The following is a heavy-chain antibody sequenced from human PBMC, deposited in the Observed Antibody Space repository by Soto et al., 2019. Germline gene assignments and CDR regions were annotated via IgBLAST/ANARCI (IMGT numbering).Heavy chain of an antibody. J-gene: IGHJ4*02. CDR2: IYYSGST. CDR1: GGSISSSSYY. Sequence: SETLSLTCTVSGGSISSSSYYWGWIRQPPGKGLEWIGSIYYSGSTYYNPSLKSRVTISVDTSKSQFSLKLSSVTAADTAVYYCERKTVTHFDYCGQGHLVTVSS. V-gene: IGHV4-39*01. CDR3: ERKTVTHFDY. D-gene: IGHD2-15*01.